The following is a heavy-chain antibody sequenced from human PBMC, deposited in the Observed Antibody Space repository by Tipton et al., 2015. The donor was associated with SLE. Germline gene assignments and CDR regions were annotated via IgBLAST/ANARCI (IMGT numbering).Heavy chain of an antibody. J-gene: IGHJ4*02. V-gene: IGHV1-46*01. CDR3: ARWPTGDLHAFDY. CDR1: GYTFTSYY. D-gene: IGHD7-27*01. CDR2: INPSGGST. Sequence: QVQLVQSGAEVKKPGASVKVSCKASGYTFTSYYMHWVRQAPGQGLEWMGIINPSGGSTSYAQKFQGRVTMTRDTSTSTVYMELRSLRSEHTAVYYFARWPTGDLHAFDYWGPGTLVTVSS.